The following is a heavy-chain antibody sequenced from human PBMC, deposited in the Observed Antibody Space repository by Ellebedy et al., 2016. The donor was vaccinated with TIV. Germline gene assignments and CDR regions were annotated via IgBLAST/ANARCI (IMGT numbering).Heavy chain of an antibody. Sequence: SETLSLTXEVSGDPITGSHWWSWVRQPPGRGLEWIGEIYPGRSANYNPSLKSRVAMSIDESKNGFSLKLSSVTAADTAVYYCARDLGSGRYPGHWGQGTLVTVSS. CDR3: ARDLGSGRYPGH. CDR1: GDPITGSHW. V-gene: IGHV4-4*02. CDR2: IYPGRSA. J-gene: IGHJ4*02. D-gene: IGHD3-10*01.